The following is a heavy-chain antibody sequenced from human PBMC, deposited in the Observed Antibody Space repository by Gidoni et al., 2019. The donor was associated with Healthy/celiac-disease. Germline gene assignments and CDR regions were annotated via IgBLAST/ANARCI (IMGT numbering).Heavy chain of an antibody. D-gene: IGHD2-21*02. CDR1: GYSFTSYW. J-gene: IGHJ4*02. Sequence: EVQLVQSGAEVKKPGESLKISCTGSGYSFTSYWICWVRQMPGKGLEWMGIIYPGDSDTRYSPSFQGQVTISADKSISTAYLQWSSLKASDTAMYYCARREYCGGDCYSPWVFHFDYWGQGTLVTVSS. CDR2: IYPGDSDT. V-gene: IGHV5-51*01. CDR3: ARREYCGGDCYSPWVFHFDY.